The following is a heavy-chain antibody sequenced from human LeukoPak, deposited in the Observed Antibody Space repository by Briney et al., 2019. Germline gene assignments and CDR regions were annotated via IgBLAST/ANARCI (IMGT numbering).Heavy chain of an antibody. Sequence: ASVKVSCKASGDTFSSYAISWVRQAPGQGLEWMGGIIPIFGTANYAQKFQGRVTITTDESTSTAYMELSSLRSEDTAVYYCASGYCSGGSCPPSSYYYYYMDVWGKGTTVTVSS. CDR3: ASGYCSGGSCPPSSYYYYYMDV. J-gene: IGHJ6*03. CDR1: GDTFSSYA. CDR2: IIPIFGTA. D-gene: IGHD2-15*01. V-gene: IGHV1-69*05.